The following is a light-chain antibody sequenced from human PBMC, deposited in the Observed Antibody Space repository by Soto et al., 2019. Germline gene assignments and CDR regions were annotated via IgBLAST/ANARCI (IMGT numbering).Light chain of an antibody. CDR3: QQYRNWPPLT. CDR1: QSIGSA. CDR2: AAS. Sequence: EIVMTQSPATLSVSPGEKATLSCRASQSIGSALAWYQHRPGQAPRLLIVAASIRATGVPGRFSGGGSGTDFTLTISSLQSEDFAVYYCQQYRNWPPLTFGGGTTVEIK. J-gene: IGKJ4*01. V-gene: IGKV3-15*01.